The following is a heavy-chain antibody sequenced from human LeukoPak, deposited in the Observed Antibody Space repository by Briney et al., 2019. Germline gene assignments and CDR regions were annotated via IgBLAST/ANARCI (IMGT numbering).Heavy chain of an antibody. CDR3: AKRPYYYDSSGWELSYLDY. V-gene: IGHV3-21*01. CDR1: GFTFSSYG. D-gene: IGHD3-22*01. CDR2: ISSSTSYI. J-gene: IGHJ4*02. Sequence: GGSLRLSCAASGFTFSSYGMNWVRQAPGKGLEWVSSISSSTSYIYYADSVKGRFTISRDNAKNSLFLQMNSLRAEDTAVYYCAKRPYYYDSSGWELSYLDYWGQGTLVTVSS.